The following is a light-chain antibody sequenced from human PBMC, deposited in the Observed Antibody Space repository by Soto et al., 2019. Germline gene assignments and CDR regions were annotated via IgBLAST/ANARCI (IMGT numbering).Light chain of an antibody. CDR1: NIGRKS. CDR2: YDS. CDR3: QVWDSSSEHYV. Sequence: SYELTQPPSVSVAPGKTARITCGGNNIGRKSVHWYQQKPGQAPVLVIYYDSDRPSGIPERFSGSNSGNTATLTISRVEAGDEADYYCQVWDSSSEHYVFGTGTKLTVL. V-gene: IGLV3-21*04. J-gene: IGLJ1*01.